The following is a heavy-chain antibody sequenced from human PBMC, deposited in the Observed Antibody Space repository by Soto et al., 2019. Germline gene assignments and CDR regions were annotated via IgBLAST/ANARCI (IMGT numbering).Heavy chain of an antibody. J-gene: IGHJ4*02. CDR1: GFTFSSYA. D-gene: IGHD3-22*01. CDR2: ISGRGDGT. V-gene: IGHV3-23*01. CDR3: AKGYYDSSGYYY. Sequence: EVQVLESGGGLVQPGGSLRLSCAASGFTFSSYAMSWVRQAPGKGLEWVSGISGRGDGTYYVDSVKGRFTISRDNSKNTLYLQMNSLRAEDTAVYYCAKGYYDSSGYYYWGQGTLVTVSS.